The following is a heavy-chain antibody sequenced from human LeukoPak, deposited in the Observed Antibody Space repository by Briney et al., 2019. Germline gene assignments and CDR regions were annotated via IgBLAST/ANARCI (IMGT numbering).Heavy chain of an antibody. CDR3: ARDHYHKIHGVMVTAPDY. V-gene: IGHV7-4-1*02. D-gene: IGHD2-21*02. J-gene: IGHJ4*02. CDR2: INTNTGNP. Sequence: GASVKVSCKASGYTFKSYAMNWVRQAPGQGLECLGWINTNTGNPTYAQGFTGRFVFSLDTSVSTAYLQISSLKAEDTGVYYCARDHYHKIHGVMVTAPDYWGQGTLVIVSS. CDR1: GYTFKSYA.